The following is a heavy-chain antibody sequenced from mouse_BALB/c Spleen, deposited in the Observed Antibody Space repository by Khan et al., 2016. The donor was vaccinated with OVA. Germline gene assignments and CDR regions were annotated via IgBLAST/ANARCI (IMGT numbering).Heavy chain of an antibody. V-gene: IGHV5-15*02. Sequence: EVELVESGGGLVQPGGSRKLSCAASGFTFSDYGMAWVRQAPGKGPEWVAFVSSLAYNFYYADTVTGRFTISRETSKNTLYLEMISLKSDDIAMKYCGRGGKGGFAYWGRGTLVTVSA. CDR3: GRGGKGGFAY. J-gene: IGHJ3*01. CDR1: GFTFSDYG. CDR2: VSSLAYNF.